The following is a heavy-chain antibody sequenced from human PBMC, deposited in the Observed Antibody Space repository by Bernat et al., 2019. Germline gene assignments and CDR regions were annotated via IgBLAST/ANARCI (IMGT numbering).Heavy chain of an antibody. CDR2: IRSKANSYAT. CDR1: GFTFRGSA. V-gene: IGHV3-73*01. CDR3: TLPGGDYPHYYYYYGMDV. Sequence: EVQLVESGGGLVQPGGSRKLSCAASGFTFRGSAMHGVRQASGKGLEWVGRIRSKANSYATAYAASVKGRFTISRDDSKNTAYLQMNSLKTEDTAVYYCTLPGGDYPHYYYYYGMDVWGQGTTVTVSS. J-gene: IGHJ6*02. D-gene: IGHD2-21*02.